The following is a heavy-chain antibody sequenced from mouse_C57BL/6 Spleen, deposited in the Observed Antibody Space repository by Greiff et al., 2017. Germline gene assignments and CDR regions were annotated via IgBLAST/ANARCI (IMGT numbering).Heavy chain of an antibody. D-gene: IGHD2-2*01. CDR1: GYTFTSYW. CDR3: ARGGVTTTEYWYFDV. V-gene: IGHV1-64*01. CDR2: IHPNSGST. J-gene: IGHJ1*03. Sequence: QVQLQQPGAELVKPGASVKLSCKASGYTFTSYWMHWVKQRPGQGLEWIGMIHPNSGSTNYNEKFKSKATLTVDKSSSTAYMQLSSLTSEDSAVYYCARGGVTTTEYWYFDVWGTGTTVTVSS.